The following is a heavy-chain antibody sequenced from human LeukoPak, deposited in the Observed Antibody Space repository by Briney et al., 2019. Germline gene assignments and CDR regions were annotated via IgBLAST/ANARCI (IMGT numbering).Heavy chain of an antibody. V-gene: IGHV4-4*07. CDR2: IYTSGST. D-gene: IGHD3-10*01. CDR3: ARGAYYYGSGKIFDY. CDR1: GGSISSYY. J-gene: IGHJ4*02. Sequence: SETLSLTCTVSGGSISSYYWSWIRQPAGKGLEWIGRIYTSGSTNYNPSLKSRVTMSVDTSKNQFSLKLSSVTAADTAVYYCARGAYYYGSGKIFDYWAREPWSPSPQ.